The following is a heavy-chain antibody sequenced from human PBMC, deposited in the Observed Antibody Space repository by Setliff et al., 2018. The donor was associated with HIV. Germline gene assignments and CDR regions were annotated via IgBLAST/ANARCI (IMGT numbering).Heavy chain of an antibody. CDR1: GGSFSGYH. CDR2: INHTGSS. CDR3: ARLIGRYGVVVRPNGHAFDV. Sequence: SETLSLTCAVYGGSFSGYHWSWIRQPPGKGLEWIGEINHTGSSNYNPSLKSRVIILLDPSKNQFPLRLSSVTAADTAVYYCARLIGRYGVVVRPNGHAFDVWGQGTMVTVSS. J-gene: IGHJ3*01. V-gene: IGHV4-34*01. D-gene: IGHD3-3*01.